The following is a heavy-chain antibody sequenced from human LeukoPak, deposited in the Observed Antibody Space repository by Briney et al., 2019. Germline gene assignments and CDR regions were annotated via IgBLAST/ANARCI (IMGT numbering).Heavy chain of an antibody. CDR3: ARGDRIAARPGGVGY. Sequence: ASVKVSCKASGYTFTSYDIDWVRQATGQGLEWMGWMNPNSGNTGYAQKFQGRVTMTRNTSISTAYMELSSLRSEDTAVYYCARGDRIAARPGGVGYWGQGTLVTVSS. J-gene: IGHJ4*02. D-gene: IGHD6-6*01. CDR1: GYTFTSYD. CDR2: MNPNSGNT. V-gene: IGHV1-8*01.